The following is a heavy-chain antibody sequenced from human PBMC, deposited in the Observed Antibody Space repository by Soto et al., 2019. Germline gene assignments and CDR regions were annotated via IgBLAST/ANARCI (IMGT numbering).Heavy chain of an antibody. CDR1: GDSISSDY. D-gene: IGHD4-17*01. CDR3: ASRSTGYWYFAL. J-gene: IGHJ2*01. Sequence: QVQLQESGPGLVKPSETLSLTCTVSGDSISSDYWSWIRQPPGKGLEWIGYIYNSGCTKYNPSLQVRVNISSDTYKNQFPLKLSSVTAADTAVYYCASRSTGYWYFALWGRGTLVTVSS. CDR2: IYNSGCT. V-gene: IGHV4-59*08.